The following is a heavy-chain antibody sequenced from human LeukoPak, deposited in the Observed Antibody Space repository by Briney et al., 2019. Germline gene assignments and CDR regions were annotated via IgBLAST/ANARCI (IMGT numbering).Heavy chain of an antibody. D-gene: IGHD2-2*01. CDR2: IYYSGST. CDR1: GGXMSSTSYY. CDR3: ARLNYQLLRTLDY. V-gene: IGHV4-39*01. Sequence: SETLSLTCTVSGGXMSSTSYYWGWIRQPPGKGLQWDGSIYYSGSTYYNASLKSRVTISVDTSKNQFSLKLSSVTAADTAVFYCARLNYQLLRTLDYWGQGTLVTVSS. J-gene: IGHJ4*02.